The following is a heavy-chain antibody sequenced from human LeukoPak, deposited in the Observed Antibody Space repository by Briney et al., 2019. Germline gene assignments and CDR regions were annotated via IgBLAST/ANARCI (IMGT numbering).Heavy chain of an antibody. Sequence: PGRSLRLSCAASGFTFSSYHMHWFRRAPGKGLEWVAVISYDTNDRYYADSVKGRFTISRDNSRNTLSLQMNSLRTEDTAVYYCARGRDVWGQGTTVTVSS. CDR2: ISYDTNDR. V-gene: IGHV3-30-3*01. CDR1: GFTFSSYH. CDR3: ARGRDV. J-gene: IGHJ6*02.